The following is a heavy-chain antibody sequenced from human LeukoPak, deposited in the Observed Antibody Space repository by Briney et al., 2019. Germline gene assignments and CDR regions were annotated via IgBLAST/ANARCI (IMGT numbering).Heavy chain of an antibody. CDR3: ARLAHGRHDY. CDR1: GGSISSYY. J-gene: IGHJ4*02. V-gene: IGHV4-59*08. CDR2: IYYSGST. Sequence: PSETLSLTCTVSGGSISSYYWSWIRQPPGKGLEWIGYIYYSGSTNYNPSLKSRVTISVDTSKNQFSLKLTSVTAADTAMYYCARLAHGRHDYWGQGTLVTVSS.